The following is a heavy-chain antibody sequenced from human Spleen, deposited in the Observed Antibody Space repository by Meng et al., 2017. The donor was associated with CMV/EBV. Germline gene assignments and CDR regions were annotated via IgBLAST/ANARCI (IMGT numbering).Heavy chain of an antibody. Sequence: SETLSLTCTVSGGSVSSGSYYWSWIRQPPGKTLEWIAYIYYSGSTSYNPSLKSRVTMSVDTSKNQFSLKLTSVTAADTAVYYCARSLRLEGLDYWGQGALVTVSS. CDR2: IYYSGST. D-gene: IGHD3-3*01. CDR1: GGSVSSGSYY. J-gene: IGHJ4*02. CDR3: ARSLRLEGLDY. V-gene: IGHV4-61*01.